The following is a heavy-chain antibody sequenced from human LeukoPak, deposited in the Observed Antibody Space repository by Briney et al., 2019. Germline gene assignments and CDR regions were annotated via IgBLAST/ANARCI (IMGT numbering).Heavy chain of an antibody. Sequence: ALVKVSCKASGYTFTSYGISWVRQAPGQGLEWMGWISAYNGNTNYAQKLQGRVTMTTDTSTSTAYMELRSLRSDDTAVYYCARQSTSGAYYYYYYMDVWGKGTTVTISS. V-gene: IGHV1-18*01. CDR1: GYTFTSYG. J-gene: IGHJ6*03. CDR3: ARQSTSGAYYYYYYMDV. D-gene: IGHD2-2*01. CDR2: ISAYNGNT.